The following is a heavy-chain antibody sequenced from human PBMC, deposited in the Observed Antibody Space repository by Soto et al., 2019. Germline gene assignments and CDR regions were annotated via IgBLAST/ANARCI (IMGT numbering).Heavy chain of an antibody. CDR1: GFTVSSNY. D-gene: IGHD4-4*01. CDR3: ARERRSNYDDYYYYMDV. V-gene: IGHV3-66*01. J-gene: IGHJ6*03. Sequence: GGSLRLSCAASGFTVSSNYMSWVRQAPGKGLEWVSVIYSGGSTYYADSVKGRFTISRDNSKNTLYLQMNSLRAEDTAVYYCARERRSNYDDYYYYMDVWGKGTTVTVSS. CDR2: IYSGGST.